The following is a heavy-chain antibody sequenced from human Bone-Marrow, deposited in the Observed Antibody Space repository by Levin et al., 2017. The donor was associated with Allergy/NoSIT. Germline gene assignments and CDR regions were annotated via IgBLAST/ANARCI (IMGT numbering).Heavy chain of an antibody. Sequence: GESLKISCKVSGYTLTELSMHWVRQAPGKGLEWMGGFDPEDGETIYAQKFQGRVTMTEDTSTDTAYMELSSLRSEDTAVYYCATNLGYSYDAYWYFDLWGRGTLVTVSS. CDR2: FDPEDGET. J-gene: IGHJ2*01. V-gene: IGHV1-24*01. CDR1: GYTLTELS. D-gene: IGHD5-18*01. CDR3: ATNLGYSYDAYWYFDL.